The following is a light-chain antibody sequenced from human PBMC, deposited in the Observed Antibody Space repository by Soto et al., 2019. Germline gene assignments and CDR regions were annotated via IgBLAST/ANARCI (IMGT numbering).Light chain of an antibody. CDR2: KTS. CDR1: QSITMW. J-gene: IGKJ1*01. V-gene: IGKV1-5*03. CDR3: QHWTDYSWT. Sequence: DIHMTQSPSTLSASVGDRVTITCRASQSITMWLARYKQKPGKAPNLLIYKTSSLENGGPSRFSGSGSGTEFTLAISSLQRVYFATYYCQHWTDYSWTFGQGTKVEGK.